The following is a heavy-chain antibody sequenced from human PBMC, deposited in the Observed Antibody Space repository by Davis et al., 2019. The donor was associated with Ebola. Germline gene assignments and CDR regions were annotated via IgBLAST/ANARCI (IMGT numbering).Heavy chain of an antibody. V-gene: IGHV1-46*01. CDR3: ARVGIAVYFDY. D-gene: IGHD6-19*01. J-gene: IGHJ4*02. Sequence: ASVKVSCKASGYTFTSYYMHWVRQAPGQGLEWMGIINPSGGSTSYAQKFQGRVTMTRDTSTSTVYMELSSLRSDDTAVYYCARVGIAVYFDYWGQGTLVTVSS. CDR1: GYTFTSYY. CDR2: INPSGGST.